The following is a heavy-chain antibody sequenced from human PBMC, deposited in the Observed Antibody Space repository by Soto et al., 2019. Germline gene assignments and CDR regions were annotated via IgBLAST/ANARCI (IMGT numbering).Heavy chain of an antibody. CDR2: IYYSGST. J-gene: IGHJ4*02. D-gene: IGHD3-22*01. CDR3: ARGLYYYDSSGDFDY. V-gene: IGHV4-61*01. CDR1: GGSVSSGSYY. Sequence: PSETLSLTCTVSGGSVSSGSYYWSWIRQPPGKGLEWIGYIYYSGSTNYNPSLKSRVTISVDTSKNQFSLKLSSVTAADTAVYYCARGLYYYDSSGDFDYWGQGPLVPVSS.